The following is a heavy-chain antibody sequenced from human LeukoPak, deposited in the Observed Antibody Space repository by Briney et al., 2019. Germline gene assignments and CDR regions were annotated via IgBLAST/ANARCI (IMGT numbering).Heavy chain of an antibody. CDR1: GFSFNTYS. Sequence: GGSLRLSCAASGFSFNTYSMNWVRQAPGKGLEWVSSISSSSTYIYFADSVKGRFTVSRDSARNSVYLQMNSLRAEDTAVYYCAKDRYSSSWYTSAVFDYWGQGTLVTVSS. CDR3: AKDRYSSSWYTSAVFDY. CDR2: ISSSSTYI. D-gene: IGHD6-13*01. V-gene: IGHV3-21*04. J-gene: IGHJ4*02.